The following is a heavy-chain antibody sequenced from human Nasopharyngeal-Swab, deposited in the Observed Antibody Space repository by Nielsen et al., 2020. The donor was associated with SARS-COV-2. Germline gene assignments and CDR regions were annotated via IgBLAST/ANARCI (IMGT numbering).Heavy chain of an antibody. V-gene: IGHV4-31*03. CDR3: AREFKGRSSTNRRLGYFDY. CDR2: IYYSGST. CDR1: GGSISSGGYY. J-gene: IGHJ4*02. D-gene: IGHD2-2*01. Sequence: SETLSLTCTVSGGSISSGGYYWSWIRQPPGKGLEWIGYIYYSGSTYYNPSLKSRVTISVDTSKNQFSLKLSSVTAADTAVYYCAREFKGRSSTNRRLGYFDYWGQGTLVTVSS.